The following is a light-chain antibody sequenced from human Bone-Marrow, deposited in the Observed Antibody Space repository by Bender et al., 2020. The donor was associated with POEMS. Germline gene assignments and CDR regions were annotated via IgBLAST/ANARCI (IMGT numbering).Light chain of an antibody. CDR2: EGN. CDR1: SSDVGSHRL. V-gene: IGLV2-23*03. J-gene: IGLJ1*01. Sequence: QSALTQPASVSGSPGQSITISCSGISSDVGSHRLVSWYQQHPGKAPKLMIFEGNKRPSGVSNRFSASKSGNTASLTISGLQAEDEADYYCYSFAGSSTFESYVFGTGTKVSVL. CDR3: YSFAGSSTFESYV.